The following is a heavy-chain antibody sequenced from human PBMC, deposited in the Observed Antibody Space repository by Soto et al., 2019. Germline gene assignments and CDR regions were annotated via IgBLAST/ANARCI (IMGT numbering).Heavy chain of an antibody. V-gene: IGHV1-18*01. CDR3: ARDRGSYALDY. J-gene: IGHJ4*02. Sequence: QVQLVQSGAEVKKPGASVKVSCKASGYTFTSYGISWVRQAPGQGLEWMGWISANNGNTNYAQKLHGRVTMTTDTPASTANMKLRSLRSDDTAVYYCARDRGSYALDYWGQGTLVTVSS. CDR2: ISANNGNT. CDR1: GYTFTSYG. D-gene: IGHD1-26*01.